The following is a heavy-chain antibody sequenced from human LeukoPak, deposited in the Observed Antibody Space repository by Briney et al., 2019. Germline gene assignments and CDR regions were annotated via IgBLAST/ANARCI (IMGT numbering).Heavy chain of an antibody. CDR1: GGSISSGDYY. D-gene: IGHD5-12*01. J-gene: IGHJ3*02. V-gene: IGHV4-30-4*01. CDR3: AYLGGGGYQSGFDI. Sequence: PSETLSLTCSVSGGSISSGDYYWSWIRQPPGKGLEWIGYIYYSGSTYYNPSLKSRVTISVDTSKNQFSLKLTSVTAADTAVYYCAYLGGGGYQSGFDIWGQGTMVTVSS. CDR2: IYYSGST.